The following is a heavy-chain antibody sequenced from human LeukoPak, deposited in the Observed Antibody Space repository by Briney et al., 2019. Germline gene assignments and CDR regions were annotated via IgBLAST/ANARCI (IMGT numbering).Heavy chain of an antibody. D-gene: IGHD6-19*01. V-gene: IGHV3-66*01. CDR2: IYNGGST. CDR1: GFTVSSNY. J-gene: IGHJ4*02. CDR3: LPNSGWYY. Sequence: GGSLRLSCAASGFTVSSNYMSWVRQAPGQGLEWVSIIYNGGSTYYADSVKGRFTISRDNFKNTLFLQMNSLRAEDTAVYFCLPNSGWYYWGQGALVTVSS.